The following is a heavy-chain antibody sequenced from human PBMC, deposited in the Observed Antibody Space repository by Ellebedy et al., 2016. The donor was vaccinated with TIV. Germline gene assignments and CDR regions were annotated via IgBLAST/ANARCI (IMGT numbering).Heavy chain of an antibody. V-gene: IGHV1-24*01. CDR2: FDPEDGET. CDR3: ATGTDIVVVPAAMRRAGYYYYGMDV. J-gene: IGHJ6*02. CDR1: GYTLTELS. Sequence: AASVKVSCKVSGYTLTELSMHWVRQAPGKGLEWMGGFDPEDGETIYAQKFQGRVTMTEDTSTDTAYMELSSLRSGDTAGYYCATGTDIVVVPAAMRRAGYYYYGMDVWGQGTTVTVSS. D-gene: IGHD2-2*01.